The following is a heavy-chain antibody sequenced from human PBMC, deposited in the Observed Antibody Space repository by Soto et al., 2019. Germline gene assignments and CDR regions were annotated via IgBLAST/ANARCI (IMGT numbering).Heavy chain of an antibody. V-gene: IGHV3-72*01. CDR1: GFTFSDHH. D-gene: IGHD1-26*01. Sequence: EVQLVESGGALVQPGGSLRLSCAASGFTFSDHHMDWVRQAPGKGLEWVGRTRNKGNSYTTEYAASVKGRFTISRDESNNSLYLQMNRLKSVDTAVYYFAFGGATRACWSQGTLVTVSS. CDR3: AFGGATRAC. J-gene: IGHJ1*01. CDR2: TRNKGNSYTT.